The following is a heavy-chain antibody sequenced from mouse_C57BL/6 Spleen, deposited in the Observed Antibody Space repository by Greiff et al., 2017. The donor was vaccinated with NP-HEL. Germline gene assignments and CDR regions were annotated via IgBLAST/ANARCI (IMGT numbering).Heavy chain of an antibody. V-gene: IGHV1-82*01. Sequence: VQGVESGPELVKPGASVKISCKASGYAFSSSWMNWVKQRPGKGLEWIGRIYPGDGDTNYNGKFKGKATLTADKSSSTAYMQLSSLTSEDSAVYFCAYDYDEYFDVWGTGTTVTVSS. J-gene: IGHJ1*03. D-gene: IGHD2-4*01. CDR2: IYPGDGDT. CDR1: GYAFSSSW. CDR3: AYDYDEYFDV.